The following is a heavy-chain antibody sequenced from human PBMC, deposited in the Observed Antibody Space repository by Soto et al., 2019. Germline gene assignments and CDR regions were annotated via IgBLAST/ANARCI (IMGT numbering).Heavy chain of an antibody. Sequence: GGSLRLSCAASGFTFSSYAMHWVRQAPGKGLEWVAVISYDGSNKYYADSVKGRFTISRDNSKNTLYLQMNSLRAEDTAVYYCARDYDPRYCSGGSCYGWGPRWAFDIWGQGTMVTVSS. CDR2: ISYDGSNK. V-gene: IGHV3-30-3*01. J-gene: IGHJ3*02. D-gene: IGHD2-15*01. CDR1: GFTFSSYA. CDR3: ARDYDPRYCSGGSCYGWGPRWAFDI.